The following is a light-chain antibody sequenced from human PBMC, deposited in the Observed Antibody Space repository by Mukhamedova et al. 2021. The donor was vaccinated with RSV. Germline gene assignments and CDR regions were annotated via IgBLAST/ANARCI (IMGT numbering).Light chain of an antibody. CDR1: QSVTNNY. V-gene: IGKV3-20*01. J-gene: IGKJ1*01. CDR3: QQYHSSPRT. CDR2: GAS. Sequence: RASQSVTNNYLAWYQQKPGQAPRLLVYGASSRATDIPDRFSGSGSGTDFTLTITRLEPEDFAVYYCQQYHSSPRTVGQGTQVDIK.